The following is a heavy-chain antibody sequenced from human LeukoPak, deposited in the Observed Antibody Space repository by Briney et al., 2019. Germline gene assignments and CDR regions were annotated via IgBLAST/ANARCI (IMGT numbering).Heavy chain of an antibody. D-gene: IGHD4-17*01. J-gene: IGHJ1*01. CDR3: AKGDYGTFQH. Sequence: PGGSLRLSCAASGFTFSIYAMSWVRQAPGKGLEWVSTISGSGGSTYYADSVKSRFTISRDNAKNTLFLQMNSLRAEDTAVYYCAKGDYGTFQHWGQGTPVTVSS. CDR1: GFTFSIYA. CDR2: ISGSGGST. V-gene: IGHV3-23*01.